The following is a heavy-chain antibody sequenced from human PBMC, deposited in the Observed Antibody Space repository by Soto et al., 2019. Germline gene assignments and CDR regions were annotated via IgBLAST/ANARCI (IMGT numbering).Heavy chain of an antibody. CDR1: GGSISDNY. J-gene: IGHJ4*01. CDR3: VAGPDRAKSAY. CDR2: GLRHEYV. Sequence: SETLSLTCTVSGGSISDNYLSWTRQPPGKGLEWIGYGLRHEYVGTNPSLTSRVTISVDTSKSQFSLKLNSVTAADTAVYYCVAGPDRAKSAYWGQGTLVTVSS. V-gene: IGHV4-59*01.